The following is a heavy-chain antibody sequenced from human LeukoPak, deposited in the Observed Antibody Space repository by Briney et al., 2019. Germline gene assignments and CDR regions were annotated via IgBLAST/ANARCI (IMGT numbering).Heavy chain of an antibody. CDR2: ISGSGGST. Sequence: HPGGSLRLSCAASGFTFSSYAMSWVRQAPGKGLEWVSAISGSGGSTYYADSVKGRFTISRDNSKNTLYLQMNSLRAEDTAVYYCALQGFTMIVVVIEGPFDYWGQGTLVTVSS. D-gene: IGHD3-22*01. V-gene: IGHV3-23*01. CDR3: ALQGFTMIVVVIEGPFDY. J-gene: IGHJ4*02. CDR1: GFTFSSYA.